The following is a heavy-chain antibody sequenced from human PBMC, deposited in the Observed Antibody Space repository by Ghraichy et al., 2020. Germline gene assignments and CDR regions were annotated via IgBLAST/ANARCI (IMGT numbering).Heavy chain of an antibody. CDR2: IYYSGST. V-gene: IGHV4-31*03. CDR1: GGSISSGGYY. J-gene: IGHJ6*02. D-gene: IGHD3-16*01. CDR3: ARDLEVRDTGGQSSYYYYGMDV. Sequence: SETLSLTCTVSGGSISSGGYYWSWIRQHPGKGLEWIGYIYYSGSTYYNPSLKSRVTISVDTSKNQFSLKLSSVTAADTAVYYCARDLEVRDTGGQSSYYYYGMDVWGQGTTVTVSS.